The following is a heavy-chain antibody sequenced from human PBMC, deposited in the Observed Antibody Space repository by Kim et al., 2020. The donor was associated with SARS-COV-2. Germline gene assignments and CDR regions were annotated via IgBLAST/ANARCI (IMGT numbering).Heavy chain of an antibody. CDR1: GFTFSSYS. CDR3: ARDLGYCDSTSCYPNRIEAKHGACNG. V-gene: IGHV3-21*01. J-gene: IGHJ3*01. D-gene: IGHD2-2*01. CDR2: ISGSSSDI. Sequence: GGSLRLSCAASGFTFSSYSMNWVRQAPGKGLEWVSSISGSSSDIDYADSVKGRFTISRDNTKNSLYLQMNRLRAEDTAVYYCARDLGYCDSTSCYPNRIEAKHGACNGGGQGRMVTVSS.